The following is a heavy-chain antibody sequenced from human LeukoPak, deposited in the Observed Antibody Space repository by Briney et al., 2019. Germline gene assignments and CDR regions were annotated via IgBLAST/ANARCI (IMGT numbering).Heavy chain of an antibody. V-gene: IGHV5-51*01. CDR2: IYPGDSDT. Sequence: GESLKISCKGSGYSFSTYWIAWVRQTPGKGLEWMGIIYPGDSDTRYSPSFQGQVTISADKSISTAYLQWSSLKASDTAMYYCARHGVTGSSSSPNDYWGQGTLVTVSS. J-gene: IGHJ4*02. CDR1: GYSFSTYW. CDR3: ARHGVTGSSSSPNDY. D-gene: IGHD6-6*01.